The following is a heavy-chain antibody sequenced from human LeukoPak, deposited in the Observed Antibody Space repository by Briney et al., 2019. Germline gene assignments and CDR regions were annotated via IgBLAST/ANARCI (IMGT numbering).Heavy chain of an antibody. D-gene: IGHD3-10*01. V-gene: IGHV3-43D*03. Sequence: GGSLRLSCAASGFTFDDYAMHWVRQAPGKGLEWVSLISWDGGSTYYADSVKGRFTISRDYSKNSLHLQMNSLRAEDTALYYCAKDRGYYGSGSFALGVRGKGTTVTVSS. J-gene: IGHJ6*04. CDR2: ISWDGGST. CDR3: AKDRGYYGSGSFALGV. CDR1: GFTFDDYA.